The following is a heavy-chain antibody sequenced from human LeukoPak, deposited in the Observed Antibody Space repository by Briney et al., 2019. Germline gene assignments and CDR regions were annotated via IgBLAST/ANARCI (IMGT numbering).Heavy chain of an antibody. CDR3: GGSGSYYTPSYY. CDR1: DFSVSDNY. CDR2: ISDGGVT. Sequence: GGSLGLSCTTSDFSVSDNYMSWVRQAPGRGLEWVSVISDGGVTYYADSVKGRFTISRDNSSDTVFLQMNNVRPEDTAVYYCGGSGSYYTPSYYWGQGTLVTVSS. D-gene: IGHD3-10*01. V-gene: IGHV3-53*01. J-gene: IGHJ4*02.